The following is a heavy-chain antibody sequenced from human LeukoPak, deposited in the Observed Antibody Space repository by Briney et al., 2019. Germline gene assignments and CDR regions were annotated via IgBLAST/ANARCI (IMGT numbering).Heavy chain of an antibody. CDR3: AREALWHYFDY. V-gene: IGHV3-21*01. CDR2: ISSSSSYI. D-gene: IGHD3-10*01. J-gene: IGHJ4*02. CDR1: GFTFSSYS. Sequence: GGSLRLSCAASGFTFSSYSMNWVRRAPRKGLEWVSSISSSSSYIYYADSVKGRFTISRDNAKNSLYLQMNSLRAEDTAVYYCAREALWHYFDYWGQGTLVTVSS.